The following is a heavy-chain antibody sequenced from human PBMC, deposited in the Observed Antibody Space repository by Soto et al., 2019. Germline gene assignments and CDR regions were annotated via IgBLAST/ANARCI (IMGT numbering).Heavy chain of an antibody. Sequence: SETLSLTCTVSGGSVSSGSYYWSWIRQPPGKGLEWIGYIYYSGSTNYNPSLKSRVTISVDTSKNQFSLKLSSVTAADTAVYYCARVRRDFAYWGQGTLVTVSS. CDR3: ARVRRDFAY. CDR2: IYYSGST. CDR1: GGSVSSGSYY. V-gene: IGHV4-61*01. J-gene: IGHJ4*02.